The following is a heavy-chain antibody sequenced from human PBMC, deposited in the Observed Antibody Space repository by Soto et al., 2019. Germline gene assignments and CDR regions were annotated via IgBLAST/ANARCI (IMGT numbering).Heavy chain of an antibody. V-gene: IGHV3-23*01. CDR2: ISTSGAST. J-gene: IGHJ4*02. D-gene: IGHD6-6*01. CDR1: GITFDNYA. CDR3: ARARSSSSAPSPVDY. Sequence: LRLSCAASGITFDNYAMGWVRQSPGRGLEWVSAISTSGASTSFADSVEGRFTISRDNSENTLYLQMSSLRVEDTAVYYCARARSSSSAPSPVDYWGQGTLVTVSS.